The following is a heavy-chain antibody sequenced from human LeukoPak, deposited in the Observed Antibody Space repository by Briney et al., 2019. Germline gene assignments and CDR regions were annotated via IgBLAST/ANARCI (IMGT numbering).Heavy chain of an antibody. Sequence: SETLSLTCTVSGGSISSYYWSWIRQPPGKGLEWIGYIYHSGSTYYNPSLKSRVTISVDRSKNQFSLKLSSVTAADTAVYYCARASSSSWWFDPWGQGTLVTVSS. J-gene: IGHJ5*02. D-gene: IGHD6-6*01. CDR1: GGSISSYY. CDR2: IYHSGST. CDR3: ARASSSSWWFDP. V-gene: IGHV4-59*12.